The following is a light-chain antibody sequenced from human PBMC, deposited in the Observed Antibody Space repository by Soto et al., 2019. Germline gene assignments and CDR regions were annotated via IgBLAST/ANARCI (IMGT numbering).Light chain of an antibody. CDR2: GAS. J-gene: IGKJ4*01. V-gene: IGKV3-20*01. CDR1: QSVRSN. Sequence: EIVMTQSPGTLSVSPGERATLSCRASQSVRSNLAWYQQKPGQAPRLLIYGASSRATGIPDRFSGSGSGTDFTLTISRLEPEDFAVYYCQQYGSSPLTFGGGTKWIS. CDR3: QQYGSSPLT.